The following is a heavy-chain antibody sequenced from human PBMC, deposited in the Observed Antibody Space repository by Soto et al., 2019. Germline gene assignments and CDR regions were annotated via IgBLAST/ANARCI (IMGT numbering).Heavy chain of an antibody. J-gene: IGHJ5*02. D-gene: IGHD3-10*01. CDR2: IYYSGST. CDR1: GGSISSSSYY. V-gene: IGHV4-39*01. CDR3: ARLLGTYGSGFLFET. Sequence: QLQLQESGPGLVKPSETLSLTCTVSGGSISSSSYYWGWIRQPPGKGLEWIGSIYYSGSTYYNPSLKSRVTISVYTSKNQFSLKLSSVTAADTAVYYCARLLGTYGSGFLFETWGQGTLVTVSS.